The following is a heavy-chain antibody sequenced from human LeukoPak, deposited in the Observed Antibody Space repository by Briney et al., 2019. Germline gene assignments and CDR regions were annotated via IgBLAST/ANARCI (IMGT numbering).Heavy chain of an antibody. J-gene: IGHJ4*02. V-gene: IGHV4-4*07. CDR1: GDSISYFY. Sequence: SETLSLTCSVSGDSISYFYWSWIRQAAGKGLEWIGRISGSGSTDYNASLKSRVTMSVDTSKNQFSLKLSSVTAADTAVYYCARHSSGYYYLSQFDYWGQGTLVTVSS. CDR3: ARHSSGYYYLSQFDY. D-gene: IGHD3-22*01. CDR2: ISGSGST.